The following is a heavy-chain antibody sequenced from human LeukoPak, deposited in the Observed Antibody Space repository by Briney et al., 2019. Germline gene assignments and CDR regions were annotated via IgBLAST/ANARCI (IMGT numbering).Heavy chain of an antibody. CDR2: INPNSGGT. CDR3: ARTRTVRGNEYFQH. D-gene: IGHD1-26*01. Sequence: GASVKVSCKASGYTFTSYGISWVRQAPGQGLEWMGWINPNSGGTNYAQKFQGWVTMTRDTSISTAYMELSRLRSDDTAVYYCARTRTVRGNEYFQHWGQGTLVTVSS. J-gene: IGHJ1*01. V-gene: IGHV1-2*04. CDR1: GYTFTSYG.